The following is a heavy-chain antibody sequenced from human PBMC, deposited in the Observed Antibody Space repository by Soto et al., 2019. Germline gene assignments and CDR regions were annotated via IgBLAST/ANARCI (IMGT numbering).Heavy chain of an antibody. V-gene: IGHV1-2*04. Sequence: ASVKVSCKASGYTFTGYYMHWVRQAPGQGLEWMGWINPNSGGTNYAQKFQGWVTMTRDTSISTAYMELSRLRSDDTAVYYCARSVAGDYYYYGMDVWGQGTTVTVS. D-gene: IGHD6-19*01. CDR2: INPNSGGT. CDR1: GYTFTGYY. CDR3: ARSVAGDYYYYGMDV. J-gene: IGHJ6*02.